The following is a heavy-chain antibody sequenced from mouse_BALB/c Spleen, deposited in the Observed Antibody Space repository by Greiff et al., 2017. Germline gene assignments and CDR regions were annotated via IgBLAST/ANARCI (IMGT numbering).Heavy chain of an antibody. D-gene: IGHD1-2*01. V-gene: IGHV5-6-5*01. CDR3: ARDPHYYGFLLTFFDY. Sequence: EVMLVESGGGLVKPGGSLKLSCAASGFTFSSYAMSWVRQTPEKRLEWVASISSGGSTYYPDSVKGRFTISRDNARNILYLQMSSLRSEDTAMYYCARDPHYYGFLLTFFDYWGQGTTLTVSS. CDR1: GFTFSSYA. CDR2: ISSGGST. J-gene: IGHJ2*01.